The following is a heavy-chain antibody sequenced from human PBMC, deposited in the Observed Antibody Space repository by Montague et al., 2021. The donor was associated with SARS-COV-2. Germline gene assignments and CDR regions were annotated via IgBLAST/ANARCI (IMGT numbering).Heavy chain of an antibody. Sequence: CAISGDSVSRDSVAWNWIRQSPSRGLEWLGRTYYRSEWYMDYALSLNSRMTINPDTSKNEFSLHLNSVTPDDTAVYYCARVEYYGFWSGQYDTRYYFYGMDVWGQGTTVTVSS. V-gene: IGHV6-1*01. CDR1: GDSVSRDSVA. J-gene: IGHJ6*01. D-gene: IGHD3-3*01. CDR2: TYYRSEWYM. CDR3: ARVEYYGFWSGQYDTRYYFYGMDV.